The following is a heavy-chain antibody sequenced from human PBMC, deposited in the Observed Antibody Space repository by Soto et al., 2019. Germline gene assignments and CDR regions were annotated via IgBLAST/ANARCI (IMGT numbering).Heavy chain of an antibody. J-gene: IGHJ5*02. D-gene: IGHD1-1*01. CDR2: VYDSGTVTT. Sequence: PSETLSLTCTVSGGSVRDYHWSWIRQSPGKGLEWIGYVYDSGTVTTSYNPSVKSRVTISVDPSKNEVSLKMTSVTAADTAVYHCARRWQQLSWFDVWGQGTLVTVSS. CDR1: GGSVRDYH. CDR3: ARRWQQLSWFDV. V-gene: IGHV4-59*02.